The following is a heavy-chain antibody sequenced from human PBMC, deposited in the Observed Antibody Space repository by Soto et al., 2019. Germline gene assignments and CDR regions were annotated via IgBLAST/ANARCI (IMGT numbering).Heavy chain of an antibody. CDR1: GCTFTDYY. J-gene: IGHJ6*02. Sequence: AAVKVSCKASGCTFTDYYMHWVRQAPGQGLEWMGWINPNSGGTNYAQKFQGRVTMTRDTSISTAYMELSRLRSDDTAVYYCARQLELRGSYYYYYDMDVWGQGTTVTVSS. V-gene: IGHV1-2*02. CDR2: INPNSGGT. CDR3: ARQLELRGSYYYYYDMDV. D-gene: IGHD1-7*01.